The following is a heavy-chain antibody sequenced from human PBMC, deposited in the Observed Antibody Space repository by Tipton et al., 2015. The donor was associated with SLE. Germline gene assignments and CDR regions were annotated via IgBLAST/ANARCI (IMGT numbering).Heavy chain of an antibody. CDR3: ARLHGYSYGLNWFDP. V-gene: IGHV4-61*09. J-gene: IGHJ5*02. CDR1: GDSITSGSYY. D-gene: IGHD5-18*01. Sequence: TLSLTCTVSGDSITSGSYYWGWIRQPAGMGLGWIGHIYNSGSATYNPSLKSRVAISVDTSKNQFSLKLSSVTAADTAVYYCARLHGYSYGLNWFDPWGQGTLISVSS. CDR2: IYNSGSA.